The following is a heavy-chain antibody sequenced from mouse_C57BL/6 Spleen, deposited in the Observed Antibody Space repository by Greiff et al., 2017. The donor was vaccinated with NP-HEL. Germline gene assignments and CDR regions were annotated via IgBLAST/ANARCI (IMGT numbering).Heavy chain of an antibody. CDR2: ISDGGSYT. CDR1: GFTFSSYA. CDR3: ARVGDYERSWFAY. J-gene: IGHJ3*01. V-gene: IGHV5-4*01. Sequence: EVQLVESGGGLVKPGGSLKLSCAASGFTFSSYAMSWVRQTPEKRLEWVATISDGGSYTYYPDNVKGRFTISRDNAKNNLYLQMSHLKSEDTAMYYCARVGDYERSWFAYWGQGTLVTVSA. D-gene: IGHD2-4*01.